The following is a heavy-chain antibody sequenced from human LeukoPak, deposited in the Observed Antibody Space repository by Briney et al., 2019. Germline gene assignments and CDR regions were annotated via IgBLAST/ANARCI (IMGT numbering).Heavy chain of an antibody. CDR1: GFSFSSYW. Sequence: GGSLRLSYATAGFSFSSYWMSWVRQAPGKGLEWVANINQDGSEHYYVDSVKGRFTISRDNAKNSLYLQMSGLRAEDTAVYYCARDKAEGPSRLDNWGQGTLVTVSS. J-gene: IGHJ4*02. CDR3: ARDKAEGPSRLDN. D-gene: IGHD2-2*01. CDR2: INQDGSEH. V-gene: IGHV3-7*01.